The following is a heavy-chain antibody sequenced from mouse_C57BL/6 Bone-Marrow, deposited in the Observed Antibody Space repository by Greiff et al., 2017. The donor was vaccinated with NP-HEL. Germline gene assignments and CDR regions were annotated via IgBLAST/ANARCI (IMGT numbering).Heavy chain of an antibody. CDR1: GYSITSGYY. D-gene: IGHD4-1*02. V-gene: IGHV3-6*01. CDR3: ARASTSYYFDY. J-gene: IGHJ2*01. Sequence: EVKLQESGPGLVKPSQSLSLTCSVTGYSITSGYYWNWIRQFPGNKLEWMGYISYDGSNNYNPSLKNRISLTRDTSKNQFFLKLNSVTTEDTATYYCARASTSYYFDYWGQGTTLTVSS. CDR2: ISYDGSN.